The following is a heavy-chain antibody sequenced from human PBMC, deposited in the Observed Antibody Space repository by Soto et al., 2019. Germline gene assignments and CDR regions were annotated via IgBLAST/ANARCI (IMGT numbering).Heavy chain of an antibody. J-gene: IGHJ4*02. CDR3: ARPRTTGTMKGYDY. CDR2: IIPIFGIV. D-gene: IGHD1-1*01. V-gene: IGHV1-69*01. CDR1: GGTFSSYP. Sequence: QVQLVQSGAEVKKPGSSVKVSCKASGGTFSSYPLSWVRQAPGQGLEWMGGIIPIFGIVNSAQKFQGRVSITADESTSTAFMELSSLTSEDTAVYYCARPRTTGTMKGYDYWGQGTLVTVSS.